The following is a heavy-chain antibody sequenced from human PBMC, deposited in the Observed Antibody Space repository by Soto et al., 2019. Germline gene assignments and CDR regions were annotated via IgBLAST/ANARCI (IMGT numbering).Heavy chain of an antibody. J-gene: IGHJ5*02. CDR3: ARRLGSAAWFDP. CDR1: GGTFSSYA. V-gene: IGHV1-69*13. CDR2: IIPIFGTA. D-gene: IGHD6-25*01. Sequence: ASVKVSCTASGGTFSSYAISWVRQAPGQGLEWMGGIIPIFGTANYAQKFQGRVTITADESTSTAYMELSSLRSEDTAVYYCARRLGSAAWFDPWGQGTLVTVSS.